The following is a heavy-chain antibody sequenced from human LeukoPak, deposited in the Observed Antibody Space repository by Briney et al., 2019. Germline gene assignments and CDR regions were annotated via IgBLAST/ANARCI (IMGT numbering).Heavy chain of an antibody. Sequence: PGGSLRLSCAASGFTFSSYAMSWVRQAPGKGLEWVSAISGSGGSTYYADSVKGRFTISRDNSKNTLYLQMNSLRAEDTAVYYCARDQGYSYGYASFDYWGQGTLVTVSS. CDR3: ARDQGYSYGYASFDY. D-gene: IGHD5-18*01. J-gene: IGHJ4*02. CDR2: ISGSGGST. V-gene: IGHV3-23*01. CDR1: GFTFSSYA.